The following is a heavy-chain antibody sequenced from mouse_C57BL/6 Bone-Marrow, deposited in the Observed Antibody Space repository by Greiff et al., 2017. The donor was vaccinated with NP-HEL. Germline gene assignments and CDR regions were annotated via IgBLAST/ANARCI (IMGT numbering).Heavy chain of an antibody. D-gene: IGHD1-1*01. CDR2: ISDGGSYT. V-gene: IGHV5-4*01. Sequence: EVQRVESGGGLVKPGGSLKLSCAASGFTFSSYAMSWVRQTPEKRLEWVATISDGGSYTYYPDNVKGRFTISRDNAKNNLYLQMSHLKSEDTAMYYCAREVITTVVARGYAMDYWGQGTSVTVSS. CDR3: AREVITTVVARGYAMDY. CDR1: GFTFSSYA. J-gene: IGHJ4*01.